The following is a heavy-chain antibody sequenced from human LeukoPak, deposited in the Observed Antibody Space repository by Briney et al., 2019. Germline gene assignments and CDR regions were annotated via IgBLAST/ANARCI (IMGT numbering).Heavy chain of an antibody. CDR2: FFYTGST. D-gene: IGHD4-23*01. Sequence: PSETLSLTCTVSGGSISSYYWSWIRQPPGKGLEWIGYFFYTGSTNYNPSLKSRVTISVLTSKNRFSLKLSSVTAADTAVYYCATLTGGDDAFDIWGQGTMVTVSS. J-gene: IGHJ3*02. CDR1: GGSISSYY. CDR3: ATLTGGDDAFDI. V-gene: IGHV4-59*01.